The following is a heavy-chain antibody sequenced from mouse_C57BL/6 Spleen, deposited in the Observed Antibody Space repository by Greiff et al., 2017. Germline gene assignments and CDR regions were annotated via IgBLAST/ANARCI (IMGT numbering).Heavy chain of an antibody. Sequence: VQLQQSGPGLVQPSQSLSITCTASGFSLTSYGVHWVRQSPGKGLEWLGVIWSGGSTDYNAAFISRLSISEDNSKSQVFIKMSSLQADDTAIYYCARNTLGVVGFDYWGQGTTLTVSS. V-gene: IGHV2-2*01. D-gene: IGHD1-1*01. CDR2: IWSGGST. CDR1: GFSLTSYG. CDR3: ARNTLGVVGFDY. J-gene: IGHJ2*01.